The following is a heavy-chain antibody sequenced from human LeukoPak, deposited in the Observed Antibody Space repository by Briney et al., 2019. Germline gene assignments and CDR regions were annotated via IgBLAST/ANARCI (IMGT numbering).Heavy chain of an antibody. CDR3: AKDWASGNYFDY. CDR1: GFTFNTYD. V-gene: IGHV3-69-1*01. D-gene: IGHD1-14*01. Sequence: GGSLRLSCAASGFTFNTYDMHWVRQAPGKGLEWVSAISSGGTTYSADSVKGRFTISRDNAKNTLYLQMNSLRAEDTAMYYCAKDWASGNYFDYWGQGTLVTVSS. CDR2: ISSGGTT. J-gene: IGHJ4*02.